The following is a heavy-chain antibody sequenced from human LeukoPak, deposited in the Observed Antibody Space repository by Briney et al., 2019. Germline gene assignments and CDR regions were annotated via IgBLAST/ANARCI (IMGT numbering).Heavy chain of an antibody. V-gene: IGHV5-51*01. J-gene: IGHJ4*02. D-gene: IGHD3-3*01. Sequence: GESLNISCKGSEYSFTTSWIAWVRQMPGKGLEWMGIIYPGDSDTRYSPSYQDQVTISADKSISTAYLQWSSLKASDTAMYYCARAPTIFGVVLDYWGQGTLVTVSS. CDR2: IYPGDSDT. CDR1: EYSFTTSW. CDR3: ARAPTIFGVVLDY.